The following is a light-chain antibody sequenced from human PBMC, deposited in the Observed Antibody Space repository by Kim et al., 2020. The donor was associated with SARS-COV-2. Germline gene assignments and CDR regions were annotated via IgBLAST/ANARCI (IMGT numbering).Light chain of an antibody. CDR1: QSVSSY. J-gene: IGKJ5*01. V-gene: IGKV3-11*01. CDR3: HHRNDWPRGA. CDR2: DAS. Sequence: RASQSVSSYLAWYQQKPGQPPRLLIYDASVRAAGVPARFRDSGYGTDFTLTIDSLEPEDFVVYYCHHRNDWPRGAFGQGTRLEIK.